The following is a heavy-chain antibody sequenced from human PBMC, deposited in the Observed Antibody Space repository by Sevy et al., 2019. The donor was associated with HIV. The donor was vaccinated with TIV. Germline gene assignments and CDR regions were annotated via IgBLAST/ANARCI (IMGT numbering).Heavy chain of an antibody. D-gene: IGHD3-16*01. Sequence: GGSLRLSFAASGFTFNSYTMNWVRQAPGKGLEWVSSIIIRGHYIYYADSLKGRFTISRDNAKNYMYLHMNSLRAEDRTAYYCARDGAGYFDYWGQGTLVTVSS. J-gene: IGHJ4*02. CDR3: ARDGAGYFDY. CDR2: IIIRGHYI. CDR1: GFTFNSYT. V-gene: IGHV3-21*01.